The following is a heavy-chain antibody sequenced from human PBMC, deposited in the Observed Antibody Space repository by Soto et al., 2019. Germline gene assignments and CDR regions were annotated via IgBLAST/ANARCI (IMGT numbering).Heavy chain of an antibody. CDR3: AKWAIAAAGKTIDY. CDR1: EFTFRSYW. CDR2: ISGDGSST. Sequence: EVQLVDSGGGLVQPGGSLRLSCAASEFTFRSYWMHWVRQSPGKGLVWVSRISGDGSSTNYADSVKGRFTISRDNAKNTLYLQMNSLRAEDTAVYYCAKWAIAAAGKTIDYWGQGTLVTVSS. J-gene: IGHJ4*02. V-gene: IGHV3-74*01. D-gene: IGHD6-13*01.